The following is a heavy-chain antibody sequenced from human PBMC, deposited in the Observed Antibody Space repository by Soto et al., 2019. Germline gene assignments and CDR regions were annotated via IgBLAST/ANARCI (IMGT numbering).Heavy chain of an antibody. Sequence: QVQLQESGPGLVKPSETLSLTCTVSGGSVSSGSYYWSWIRQPPGKGLEWIGYIYYSGSTNYNPSLKCRVTISVDTSKNQFSLKLSSVTAADTAVYYCARSSRGSYGPWGQGTLVTVSS. V-gene: IGHV4-61*01. J-gene: IGHJ4*02. CDR2: IYYSGST. CDR1: GGSVSSGSYY. CDR3: ARSSRGSYGP. D-gene: IGHD5-18*01.